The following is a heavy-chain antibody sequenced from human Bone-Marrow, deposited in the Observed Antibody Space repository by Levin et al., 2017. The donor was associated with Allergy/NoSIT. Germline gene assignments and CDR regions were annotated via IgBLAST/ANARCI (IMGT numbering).Heavy chain of an antibody. CDR2: ISSRNTTI. Sequence: GGSLRLSCAASGFSFSSYEMNWVRQAPGKGLEWVSYISSRNTTIYYADSVKGRFTISRDNAENSLSLQMNRLRAEEKAIYYCEREGLFMVRVFDYWGRGTLVTVSS. V-gene: IGHV3-48*03. CDR1: GFSFSSYE. D-gene: IGHD3-10*01. J-gene: IGHJ4*02. CDR3: EREGLFMVRVFDY.